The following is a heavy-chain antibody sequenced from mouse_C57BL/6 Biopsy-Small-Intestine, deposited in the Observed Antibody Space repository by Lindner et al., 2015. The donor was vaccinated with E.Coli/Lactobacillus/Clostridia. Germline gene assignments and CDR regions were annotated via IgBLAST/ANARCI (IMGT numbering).Heavy chain of an antibody. Sequence: SVKVSCKASGYTFTTYHMHWVRQAPGQGLEWMGFVNPFSGSTSYAQKFRGRVTMTRDTSTSTVYMDLSSLRSEDTAIYYCAKAGAGSSSWNDYWGQGTLVTVSS. CDR2: VNPFSGST. CDR3: AKAGAGSSSWNDY. J-gene: IGHJ4*01. CDR1: GYTFTTYH. D-gene: IGHD1-1*01. V-gene: IGHV1S22*01.